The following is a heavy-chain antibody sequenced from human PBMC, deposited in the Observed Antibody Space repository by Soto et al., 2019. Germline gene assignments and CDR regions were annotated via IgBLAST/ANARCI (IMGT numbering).Heavy chain of an antibody. CDR1: GFTFSSYG. J-gene: IGHJ4*02. CDR2: IWYDGSNK. V-gene: IGHV3-33*01. CDR3: ARGLRSYPFDY. Sequence: QVQLVESGGGVVQPGRSLRLSCAASGFTFSSYGMHWVRQAPGKGLEWVAVIWYDGSNKYYADSVKGRFTISRDNSKNTLYLQMNSLRAEDTAVYYCARGLRSYPFDYWGQGTLVTVSS. D-gene: IGHD1-26*01.